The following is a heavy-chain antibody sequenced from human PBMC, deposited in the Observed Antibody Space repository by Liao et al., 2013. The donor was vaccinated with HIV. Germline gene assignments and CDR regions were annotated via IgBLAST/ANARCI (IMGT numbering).Heavy chain of an antibody. CDR3: GRLGQPSGDVYTGGFYYMDV. Sequence: QVQLQESGPGLIKPSETLSLTCTVSGGSITSYYWAWIRLPPGKGLEWIGHISHSGFTNNNPSLKSRATISIDPSNNEFSLDLTSVTAADTAVYYCGRLGQPSGDVYTGGFYYMDVWGNGTTVTVSS. CDR1: GGSITSYY. CDR2: ISHSGFT. V-gene: IGHV4-59*01. D-gene: IGHD3-10*01. J-gene: IGHJ6*03.